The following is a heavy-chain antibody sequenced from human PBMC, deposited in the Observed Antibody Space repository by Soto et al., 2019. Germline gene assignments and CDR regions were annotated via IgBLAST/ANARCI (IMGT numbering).Heavy chain of an antibody. Sequence: ESGGGLVQPGGSLRLSCTASGFIVSDTYMNWVRQAPGKGLEWVSVISNRGDTHYADSVRGRFSLSRDIADNTLHLQMNNLRVEDTAVYYCAREPRYCRGGSCSITGDAFDIWGKGTMVTVSS. CDR3: AREPRYCRGGSCSITGDAFDI. J-gene: IGHJ3*02. V-gene: IGHV3-66*01. D-gene: IGHD2-15*01. CDR2: ISNRGDT. CDR1: GFIVSDTY.